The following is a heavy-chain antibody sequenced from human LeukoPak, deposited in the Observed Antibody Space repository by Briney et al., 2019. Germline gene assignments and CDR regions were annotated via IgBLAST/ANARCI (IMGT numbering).Heavy chain of an antibody. CDR2: LSLYNGNT. CDR3: ARVGYGANYLGL. CDR1: GYTFTGYY. J-gene: IGHJ4*02. Sequence: GASVKVSCKASGYTFTGYYMHWVRQAPGQGLEWMGWLSLYNGNTNYAQKLLGRVTMTTETTTNTAYMELRSLRPDDTALYYCARVGYGANYLGLWGQGTLVTVSS. V-gene: IGHV1-18*04. D-gene: IGHD4-17*01.